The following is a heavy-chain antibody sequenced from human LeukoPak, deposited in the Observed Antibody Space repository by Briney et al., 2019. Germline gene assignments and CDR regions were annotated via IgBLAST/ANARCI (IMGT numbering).Heavy chain of an antibody. CDR1: GGSISTSSYY. CDR3: ARLLGRGSGSYYNNYCMDV. J-gene: IGHJ6*03. CDR2: IYYSGST. D-gene: IGHD3-10*01. Sequence: SETLSLTCTVSGGSISTSSYYWGWIRQPPGKGLECIGNIYYSGSTYYNPSLKSRVTISVDTSKNQFSLKLSSVTAADTAVYYCARLLGRGSGSYYNNYCMDVWGKGTTVTISS. V-gene: IGHV4-39*01.